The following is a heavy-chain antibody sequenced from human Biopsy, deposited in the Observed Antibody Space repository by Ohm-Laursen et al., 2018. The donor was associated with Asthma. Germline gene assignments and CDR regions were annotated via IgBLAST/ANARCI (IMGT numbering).Heavy chain of an antibody. J-gene: IGHJ4*02. CDR3: AREAGSCISRTCYSLDF. CDR1: GGTFNTYV. CDR2: INFVFGTT. Sequence: SVKVSCKSLGGTFNTYVIGWVRQAPGQGLEWMGGINFVFGTTTYPQKFQDRVTITADDSTSTVYMELSSLRSEDTAVYYCAREAGSCISRTCYSLDFWGQGTLVTVSS. V-gene: IGHV1-69*13. D-gene: IGHD2-2*01.